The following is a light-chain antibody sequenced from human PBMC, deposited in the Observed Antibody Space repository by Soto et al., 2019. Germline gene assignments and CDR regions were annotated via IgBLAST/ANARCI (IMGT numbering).Light chain of an antibody. CDR3: QHYNGYSEA. V-gene: IGKV1-5*01. J-gene: IGKJ1*01. CDR2: AAF. CDR1: QSIGRF. Sequence: TTHTINTLSTNVEIKRSEACRASQSIGRFLAWYQHQPGKAPKLLIYAAFSLRSGGPSRFGCSRGVTEFTLTICSLQPDDFVTYYFQHYNGYSEAIGEGTKVDIK.